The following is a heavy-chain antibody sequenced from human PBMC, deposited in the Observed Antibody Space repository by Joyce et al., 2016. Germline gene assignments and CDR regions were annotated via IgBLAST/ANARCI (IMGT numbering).Heavy chain of an antibody. CDR1: GFSLTTTGVG. D-gene: IGHD3-9*01. V-gene: IGHV2-5*02. Sequence: QITLKESGPTLVKPTQTLTLTCTFSGFSLTTTGVGVGWIRQPPGKALEWLALIFWDDDTRYSPSLESRLTITKDTSKNHVVFTMANMDPVDTATYYCARLDVLTGHFRVNAFDFWGQGTRVTVSS. J-gene: IGHJ3*01. CDR3: ARLDVLTGHFRVNAFDF. CDR2: IFWDDDT.